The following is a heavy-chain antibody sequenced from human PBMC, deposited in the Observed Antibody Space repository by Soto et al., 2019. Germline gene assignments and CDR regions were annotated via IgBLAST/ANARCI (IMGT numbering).Heavy chain of an antibody. Sequence: GGSLRLSCAASGFTFSSYAMHWVRQAPGKGLEWVAVISYDGSNKYYADSVKGRFTISRDNSKNTLYLQMNSLRAEDTAVYYCARGEGYTAMFSSPENYYYYYGMDVWGQGTTVTVSS. CDR1: GFTFSSYA. CDR2: ISYDGSNK. J-gene: IGHJ6*02. D-gene: IGHD5-18*01. CDR3: ARGEGYTAMFSSPENYYYYYGMDV. V-gene: IGHV3-30-3*01.